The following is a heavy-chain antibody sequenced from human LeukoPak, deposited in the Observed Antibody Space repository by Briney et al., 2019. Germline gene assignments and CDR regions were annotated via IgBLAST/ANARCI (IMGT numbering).Heavy chain of an antibody. D-gene: IGHD3-9*01. Sequence: SETLSLTCTVSGGSISSGSYYWSWIRQPAGKGLEWIGRIYTSGSTNYNPSLKSRVTISVDTSKNQFSLKLSSVTAADTAVYYCARRPRYFDWFAGFDPWGQGTLVTVSS. J-gene: IGHJ5*02. V-gene: IGHV4-61*02. CDR1: GGSISSGSYY. CDR3: ARRPRYFDWFAGFDP. CDR2: IYTSGST.